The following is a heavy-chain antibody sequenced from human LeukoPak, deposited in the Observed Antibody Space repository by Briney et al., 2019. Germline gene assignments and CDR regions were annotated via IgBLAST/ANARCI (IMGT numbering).Heavy chain of an antibody. CDR3: ARVAYTYGFDY. CDR2: ISSSGGTI. D-gene: IGHD5-18*01. V-gene: IGHV3-48*03. CDR1: GFSFSTYE. Sequence: PGGSLRLSCAASGFSFSTYEMNWVRHAPGKGLEGVSYISSSGGTIHYADTLKGRFTISRDNAKNSLYLQMNSLRAEDTSVYYCARVAYTYGFDYWGQGTLVTVSS. J-gene: IGHJ4*02.